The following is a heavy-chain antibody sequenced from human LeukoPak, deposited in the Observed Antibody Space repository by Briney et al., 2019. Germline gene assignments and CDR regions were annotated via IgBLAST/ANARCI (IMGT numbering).Heavy chain of an antibody. CDR1: GFTFSNAW. D-gene: IGHD3-3*01. CDR2: IKSKSDGGTV. V-gene: IGHV3-15*07. J-gene: IGHJ3*01. Sequence: GGSLRLSCAASGFTFSNAWINWVRQAPGKGLEWVGRIKSKSDGGTVEYAAPVEGRFTISRHDLRNMLFLQMNSLNTEDTAVYYCTSELRSLEWLLSSYALDVWGQGTMVTVSS. CDR3: TSELRSLEWLLSSYALDV.